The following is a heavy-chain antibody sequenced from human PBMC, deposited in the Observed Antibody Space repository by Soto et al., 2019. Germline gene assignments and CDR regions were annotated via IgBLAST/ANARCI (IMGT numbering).Heavy chain of an antibody. D-gene: IGHD3-10*01. J-gene: IGHJ4*02. V-gene: IGHV1-69*02. CDR2: VNPILSLS. CDR1: GDTFSFYS. CDR3: ATSYGSGYRAFDY. Sequence: QVQLVQSGAEVKRPGSSVKVSCKASGDTFSFYSINWVRQAPGLGLEWMGRVNPILSLSNYAQRLQGRVTMTADKSTSTAYMVISSLISEDTAIYYCATSYGSGYRAFDYWGQGAQVIVSS.